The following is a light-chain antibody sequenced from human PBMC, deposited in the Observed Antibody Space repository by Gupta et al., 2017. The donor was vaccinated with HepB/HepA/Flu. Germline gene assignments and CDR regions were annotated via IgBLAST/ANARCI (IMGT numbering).Light chain of an antibody. V-gene: IGKV1-17*01. J-gene: IGKJ1*01. CDR1: QDIRND. CDR2: AAS. Sequence: DIQMTQSPSSLSASVGDRVTITCRASQDIRNDLDWYQQKPGKAPKRLIYAASKSQNGVSSGFSGSGSGTEFTLTISSRQPEDFSNYYCRQQNTYPWTFGQGTKVEIK. CDR3: RQQNTYPWT.